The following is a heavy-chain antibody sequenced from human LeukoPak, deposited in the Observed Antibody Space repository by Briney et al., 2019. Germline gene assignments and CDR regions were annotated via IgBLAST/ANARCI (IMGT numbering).Heavy chain of an antibody. CDR3: AREYYDFWSGYPH. CDR2: ISSSSSTI. V-gene: IGHV3-48*01. J-gene: IGHJ4*02. Sequence: GGSLRLSCAASGFTFSSYSMNWVRQAPGKGLEWVLYISSSSSTIYYADSVKGRFTISRDNAKNSLYLQMNSLRAEDTAVYYCAREYYDFWSGYPHWGQGTLVTVSS. CDR1: GFTFSSYS. D-gene: IGHD3-3*01.